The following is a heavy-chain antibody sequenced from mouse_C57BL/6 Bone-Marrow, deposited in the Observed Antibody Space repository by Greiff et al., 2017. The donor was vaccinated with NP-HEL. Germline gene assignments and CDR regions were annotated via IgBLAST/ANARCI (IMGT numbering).Heavy chain of an antibody. J-gene: IGHJ1*03. CDR2: INSDGGST. V-gene: IGHV5-2*01. CDR3: ARHSYDGLHWYFDV. D-gene: IGHD2-12*01. Sequence: EVKLVESGGGLVQPGESLKLSCESNEYEFPSHDMSWVRKTPEKRLELVSAINSDGGSTYYPDTMERRFIISRDNTKKTLYLQMSSLRSEDTALYYCARHSYDGLHWYFDVWGTGTTVTVSS. CDR1: EYEFPSHD.